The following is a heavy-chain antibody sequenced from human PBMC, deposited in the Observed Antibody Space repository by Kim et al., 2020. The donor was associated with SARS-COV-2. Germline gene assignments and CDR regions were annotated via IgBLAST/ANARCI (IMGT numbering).Heavy chain of an antibody. CDR3: ARDWDYYDSSGYYGMDV. CDR2: IYSGGST. D-gene: IGHD3-22*01. CDR1: GFTVSSNY. V-gene: IGHV3-53*01. J-gene: IGHJ6*04. Sequence: GGSLRLSCAASGFTVSSNYMSWVRQAPGKGLEWVSVIYSGGSTYYADSVKGRFTISRDNSKNTLYLQMNSLRAEDTAVYYCARDWDYYDSSGYYGMDVWGKGTTVTVSS.